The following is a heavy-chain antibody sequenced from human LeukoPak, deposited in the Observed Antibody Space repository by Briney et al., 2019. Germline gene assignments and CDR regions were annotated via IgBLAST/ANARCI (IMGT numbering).Heavy chain of an antibody. V-gene: IGHV3-21*01. CDR1: GFTFSSYS. CDR3: ARDPIVGASSFDY. Sequence: PGGSLRLSCAASGFTFSSYSMNWVRQAPGKGLEWVSSISSSRSYIYYADSVKGRFTISRDNAKNSLYLQMNSPRAEDTAVYYCARDPIVGASSFDYWGQGTLVTVSS. J-gene: IGHJ4*02. D-gene: IGHD1-26*01. CDR2: ISSSRSYI.